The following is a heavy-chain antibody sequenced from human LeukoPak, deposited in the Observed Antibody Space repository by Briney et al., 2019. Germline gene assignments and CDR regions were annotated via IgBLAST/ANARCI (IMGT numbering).Heavy chain of an antibody. J-gene: IGHJ6*03. CDR1: GFTFSSYA. D-gene: IGHD6-6*01. CDR2: ISYDGSNK. CDR3: ARDGDGIAARLGGMDV. Sequence: GGSLRLSCAASGFTFSSYAMHWVRQAPGKGLEWVAVISYDGSNKYYADSVKGRFTISRDNSKDTLYMQMNSLRAEDTAVYYCARDGDGIAARLGGMDVWGKGTTVTVSS. V-gene: IGHV3-30-3*01.